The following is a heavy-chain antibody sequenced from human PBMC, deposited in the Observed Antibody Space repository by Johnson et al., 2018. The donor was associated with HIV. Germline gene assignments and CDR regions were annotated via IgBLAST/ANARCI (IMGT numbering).Heavy chain of an antibody. D-gene: IGHD1-7*01. J-gene: IGHJ3*02. V-gene: IGHV3-23*04. CDR1: GFAFSNYA. Sequence: VQLVESGGGLVQPGGSLRLSCAASGFAFSNYAMTWVRQAPGKGLEWVSSITGSGGSTYYADSVKGRFTISRDNSKNTLYLQMNSLRAEDTAVYYCAKEDWNYLLGAFDIWGQGTMVTVSS. CDR3: AKEDWNYLLGAFDI. CDR2: ITGSGGST.